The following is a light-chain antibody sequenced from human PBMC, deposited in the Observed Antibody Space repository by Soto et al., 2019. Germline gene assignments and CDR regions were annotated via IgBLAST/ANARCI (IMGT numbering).Light chain of an antibody. CDR2: AAS. CDR1: QDISSW. V-gene: IGKV1-12*01. CDR3: QQGDSFPFT. J-gene: IGKJ4*01. Sequence: DIQMTQSPSSVSASVGDRVTISCRASQDISSWVAWYQQKPGRAPKLLISAASSLHSGVPRRFSGSGSGTDFSLIIISLQPEDCATYFCQQGDSFPFTFGGGTKVEI.